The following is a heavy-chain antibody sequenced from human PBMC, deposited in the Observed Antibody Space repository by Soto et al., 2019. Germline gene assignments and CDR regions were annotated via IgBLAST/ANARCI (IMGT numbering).Heavy chain of an antibody. CDR3: ARHAEFGSGSSPYDC. V-gene: IGHV4-30-2*01. CDR1: GDTISTGGYT. J-gene: IGHJ5*01. CDR2: TYHSGNP. Sequence: SETLSLTCDVSGDTISTGGYTWAWIRQPPGKALEWIGHTYHSGNPYYNPSLKSRVIISVDTSKVQFSLKLTSVTAADTAVYFCARHAEFGSGSSPYDCWGQGILVTVSS. D-gene: IGHD3-10*01.